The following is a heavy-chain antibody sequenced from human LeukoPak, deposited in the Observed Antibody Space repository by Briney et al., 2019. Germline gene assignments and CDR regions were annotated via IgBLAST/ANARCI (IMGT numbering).Heavy chain of an antibody. J-gene: IGHJ4*02. Sequence: GGSLRLSCAASGFTFSSYSMNWVRQAPGKGLEWVSSISSSSSYIYYADSVKGRLTISRDNAKNSLYLQMNSLRAEDTAVYYCARAKSGWEGDYWGQGTLVTVSS. V-gene: IGHV3-21*01. CDR2: ISSSSSYI. D-gene: IGHD6-19*01. CDR3: ARAKSGWEGDY. CDR1: GFTFSSYS.